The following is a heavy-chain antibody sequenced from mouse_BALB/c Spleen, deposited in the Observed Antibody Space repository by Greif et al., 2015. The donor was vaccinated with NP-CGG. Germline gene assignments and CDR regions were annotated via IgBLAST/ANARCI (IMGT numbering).Heavy chain of an antibody. V-gene: IGHV1-14*01. J-gene: IGHJ4*01. CDR2: INPYNDGT. CDR3: ARWGLLRLPDYAMDY. CDR1: GYTFTSYV. Sequence: VHVKQSGPELVKPGASVKMSCKASGYTFTSYVMHWVKQKPGQGLEWIGYINPYNDGTKYNEKFKGKATLTSDKSSSTAYMKLSSLTSEDSAVYYCARWGLLRLPDYAMDYWGQGTSVTVAS. D-gene: IGHD1-2*01.